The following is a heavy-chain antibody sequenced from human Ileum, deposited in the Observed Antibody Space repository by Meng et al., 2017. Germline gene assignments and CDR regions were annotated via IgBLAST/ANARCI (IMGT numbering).Heavy chain of an antibody. Sequence: GESLKISCAASGFTFSNNAMHWVRQAPGKGLDWVAVISQTGGTLYYADSVKGRFTISRDNSRNTLYLQMNTLRTEDTAVYFCAREVGFRGFVDVWGQGTTVTVSS. CDR2: ISQTGGTL. CDR3: AREVGFRGFVDV. J-gene: IGHJ6*02. CDR1: GFTFSNNA. V-gene: IGHV3-30*01. D-gene: IGHD3-10*01.